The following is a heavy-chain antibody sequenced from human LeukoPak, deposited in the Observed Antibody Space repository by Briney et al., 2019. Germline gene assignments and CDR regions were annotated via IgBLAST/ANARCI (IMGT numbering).Heavy chain of an antibody. D-gene: IGHD6-13*01. CDR2: IYYSGST. V-gene: IGHV4-59*01. J-gene: IGHJ3*02. CDR3: ARVEQQLGAFDI. Sequence: SETLSLTCTVSGGSISSYYWSWIRRPPGKGLEWIGYIYYSGSTNYNPSLKSRVTISVDTSKNQFSLKLSSVTAADTAVYYCARVEQQLGAFDIWGQGTMVTVSS. CDR1: GGSISSYY.